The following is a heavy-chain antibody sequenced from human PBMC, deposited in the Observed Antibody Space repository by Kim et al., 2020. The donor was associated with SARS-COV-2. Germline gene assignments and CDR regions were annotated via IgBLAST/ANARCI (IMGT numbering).Heavy chain of an antibody. J-gene: IGHJ4*02. CDR1: GFTFSSYA. V-gene: IGHV3-23*01. Sequence: GGSLRLSCAASGFTFSSYAMSWVRQAPGKGLEWVSAISGSGGSTYYADSVKGRFTISRDNSKNTLYLQMNSLRAEDTAVYYCAKLVAWFSSWYRGEDYWGQGTLVTVSS. CDR2: ISGSGGST. D-gene: IGHD6-13*01. CDR3: AKLVAWFSSWYRGEDY.